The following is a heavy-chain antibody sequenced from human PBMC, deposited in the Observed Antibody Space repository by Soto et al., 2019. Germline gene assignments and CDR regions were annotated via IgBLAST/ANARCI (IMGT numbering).Heavy chain of an antibody. Sequence: EVQLVESGGGLVQPGGSLRLSCAASGFTFSTHDTHWVRQATGKGLEWVSAIGTAGDTYYPDSVKGRFAISRENAKNSFYLQVNSLRVGDTAVYYCARGPWPRGDSCGFYYYFDYWGQGTLVTVSS. CDR3: ARGPWPRGDSCGFYYYFDY. D-gene: IGHD3-22*01. CDR1: GFTFSTHD. CDR2: IGTAGDT. J-gene: IGHJ4*02. V-gene: IGHV3-13*04.